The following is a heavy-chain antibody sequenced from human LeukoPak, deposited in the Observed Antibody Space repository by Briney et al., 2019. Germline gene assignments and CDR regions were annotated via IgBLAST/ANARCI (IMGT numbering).Heavy chain of an antibody. CDR1: GFTFSSYA. J-gene: IGHJ4*02. CDR2: ISYDGSNK. Sequence: GGSLRLSCAASGFTFSSYAMHWVRQAPGKGLEWVAVISYDGSNKYYADSVKGRFTISRDNSKNTLYLQMNSLRAEDTAVYYCASRRPDCSGGSCYSSPIDYWGQGTLVTVSS. D-gene: IGHD2-15*01. V-gene: IGHV3-30-3*01. CDR3: ASRRPDCSGGSCYSSPIDY.